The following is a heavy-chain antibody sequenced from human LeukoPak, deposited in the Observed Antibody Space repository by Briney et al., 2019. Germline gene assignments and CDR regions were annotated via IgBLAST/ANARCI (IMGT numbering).Heavy chain of an antibody. CDR2: INPNSGGT. V-gene: IGHV1-2*02. D-gene: IGHD5-12*01. J-gene: IGHJ6*03. CDR3: ARLYSGYGNYYYYMDV. CDR1: GYTFTGYY. Sequence: ASVKVSCNASGYTFTGYYMHWVRQAPGQGLEWMVWINPNSGGTNYAQKFQGRVTMTGDTSISTAYMELSSLRSDDTAVYYCARLYSGYGNYYYYMDVWGKGTTVTVSS.